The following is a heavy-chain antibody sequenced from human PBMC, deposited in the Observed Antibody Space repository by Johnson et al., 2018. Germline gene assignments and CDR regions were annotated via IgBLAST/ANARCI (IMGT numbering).Heavy chain of an antibody. V-gene: IGHV3-33*01. J-gene: IGHJ3*02. CDR1: GFTFSSYG. D-gene: IGHD2-15*01. Sequence: QVQLVQSGGGVVQPGRSLRLSCAASGFTFSSYGMHWVRQAPGKGLEWVAVIWYDGSNKYYADSVKGRFTISRDNSKNTLYLQRNSPRPEDTAVSYCARDWVVVAATEAFDIWGQGTMVTVSS. CDR3: ARDWVVVAATEAFDI. CDR2: IWYDGSNK.